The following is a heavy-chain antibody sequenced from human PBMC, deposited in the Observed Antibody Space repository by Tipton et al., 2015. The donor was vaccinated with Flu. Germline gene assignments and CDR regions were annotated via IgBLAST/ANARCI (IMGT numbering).Heavy chain of an antibody. V-gene: IGHV4-38-2*01. CDR2: IYHSGST. Sequence: TLSLTCAVSGYSISSGYYWGWIRQPPGKGLEWIGSIYHSGSTYYNPSLKSRVTISVDTSKNQFSLKLSSVTAADTAVYYCARRPPYIYGARGEAVDIGGQGTMVTVS. CDR3: ARRPPYIYGARGEAVDI. CDR1: GYSISSGYY. D-gene: IGHD5-18*01. J-gene: IGHJ3*02.